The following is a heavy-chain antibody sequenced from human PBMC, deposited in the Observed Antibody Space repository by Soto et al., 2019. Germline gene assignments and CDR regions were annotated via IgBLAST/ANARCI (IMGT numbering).Heavy chain of an antibody. D-gene: IGHD6-19*01. Sequence: VQLLESGGDLVQPGGSLKLSCVGSGFTFGNYVMNWVSQAPGKGLEWVASISGTGVSTFYAHAVKGRFTVSRDNSKNTLYCYMSSLRADDTDVYFCAKDRQGFTSGWPKWFDPWGQGTLVTVSS. CDR3: AKDRQGFTSGWPKWFDP. CDR1: GFTFGNYV. J-gene: IGHJ5*02. V-gene: IGHV3-23*01. CDR2: ISGTGVST.